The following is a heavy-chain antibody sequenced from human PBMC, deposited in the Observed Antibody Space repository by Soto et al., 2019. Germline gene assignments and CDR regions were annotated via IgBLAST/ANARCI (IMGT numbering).Heavy chain of an antibody. V-gene: IGHV3-23*01. CDR2: ISGSGDST. CDR3: AKRGSGSYYLN. CDR1: RFTFSSYA. D-gene: IGHD3-10*01. Sequence: EVQLLESGGGLVQPGGSLRLSCAASRFTFSSYAMSWVRQAPGKGLEWVSVISGSGDSTYYADSVKGRFTISRDNPKNTLYLQMNSLRAEDTAVYYCAKRGSGSYYLNWGQGTLVTVSS. J-gene: IGHJ4*02.